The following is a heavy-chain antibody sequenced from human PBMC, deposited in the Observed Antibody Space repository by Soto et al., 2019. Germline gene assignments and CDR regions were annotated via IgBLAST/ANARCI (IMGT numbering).Heavy chain of an antibody. CDR3: ARDRGTYSRVY. J-gene: IGHJ4*02. CDR2: IWYDGSNK. CDR1: GFTFSSYG. V-gene: IGHV3-33*01. D-gene: IGHD1-26*01. Sequence: PGGSLRLSCAASGFTFSSYGMHWVRQAPGKGLEWVAVIWYDGSNKYYADSVKGRFTISRDNAKNSLYLQMNSLRAEDTAVYYCARDRGTYSRVYWGQGTLVTVSS.